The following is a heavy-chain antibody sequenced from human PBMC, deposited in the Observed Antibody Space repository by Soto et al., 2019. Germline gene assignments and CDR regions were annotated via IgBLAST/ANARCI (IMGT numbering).Heavy chain of an antibody. Sequence: QVQLVQSGAEVKKPGASVKVSCKASGYTFNAFYMHWVRQAPGQGLEWMGWINPNNGGTKYAEKFQGRVTMTRDTSIRTAYMEVSRLRSDDTAVYFCARDQDIVVVVAGQFDYWGQGTLVTVSS. V-gene: IGHV1-2*02. CDR1: GYTFNAFY. CDR2: INPNNGGT. D-gene: IGHD2-15*01. J-gene: IGHJ4*02. CDR3: ARDQDIVVVVAGQFDY.